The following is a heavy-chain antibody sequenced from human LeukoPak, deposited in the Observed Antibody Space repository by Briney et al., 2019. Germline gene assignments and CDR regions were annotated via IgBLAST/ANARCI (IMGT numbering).Heavy chain of an antibody. CDR1: GFTFSSYG. CDR3: AKLYYYDSSGYYYPNFDY. J-gene: IGHJ4*02. Sequence: PGRSLRLSCAASGFTFSSYGMHWVRRAPGKGLEWVAVISYDGSNKYYADSVKGRFTISRDNSKNTLYLQMNSLRAEDTAVYYCAKLYYYDSSGYYYPNFDYWGQGTLVTVSS. CDR2: ISYDGSNK. V-gene: IGHV3-30*18. D-gene: IGHD3-22*01.